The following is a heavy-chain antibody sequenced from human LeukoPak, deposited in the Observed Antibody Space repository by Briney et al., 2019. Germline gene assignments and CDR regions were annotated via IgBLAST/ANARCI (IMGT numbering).Heavy chain of an antibody. V-gene: IGHV3-49*03. D-gene: IGHD3-22*01. J-gene: IGHJ4*02. CDR2: IRSIAYGETT. CDR1: GFRFGDYA. Sequence: GGSLRLSCTASGFRFGDYAMTWFRQAPGKGLEWVGVIRSIAYGETTEYAASVKGRFSISRDNSNSIAYLQMNSLRAEDTAVYYCANYYDSSGPTGVYDYWGQGTLVTVSS. CDR3: ANYYDSSGPTGVYDY.